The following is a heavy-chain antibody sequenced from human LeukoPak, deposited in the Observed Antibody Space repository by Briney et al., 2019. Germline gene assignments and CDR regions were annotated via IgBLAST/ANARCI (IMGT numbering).Heavy chain of an antibody. J-gene: IGHJ3*02. CDR1: GYTFTGYY. Sequence: GASVNVSCKASGYTFTGYYMHWVRQAPGQGLEWMGWINPNSGGTNYAQKFQGWVTMTRDTSISTAYMELSRLRSDDTAVYYCASSYGDSNDAFDIWGQGTMVTVSS. CDR2: INPNSGGT. D-gene: IGHD4-17*01. V-gene: IGHV1-2*04. CDR3: ASSYGDSNDAFDI.